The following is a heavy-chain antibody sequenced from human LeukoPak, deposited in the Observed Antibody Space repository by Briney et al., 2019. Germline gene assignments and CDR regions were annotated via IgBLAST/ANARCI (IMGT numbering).Heavy chain of an antibody. J-gene: IGHJ4*02. CDR2: IRYDGSNK. Sequence: GGSLRLSCAASGFTFSSYGMHWVRQAPGKGLEWVAFIRYDGSNKYYADSVKGRFTISRDNSKNTLYLQMNSLRAEDTAVYYCARDFRGYQGPYYFDYWGQGTLVTVSS. CDR3: ARDFRGYQGPYYFDY. D-gene: IGHD3-10*01. V-gene: IGHV3-30*02. CDR1: GFTFSSYG.